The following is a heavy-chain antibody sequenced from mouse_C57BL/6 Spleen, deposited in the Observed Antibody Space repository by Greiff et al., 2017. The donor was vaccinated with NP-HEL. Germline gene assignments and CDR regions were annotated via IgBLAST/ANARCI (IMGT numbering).Heavy chain of an antibody. V-gene: IGHV1-26*01. CDR3: ARGGVYYGSSSFDY. CDR1: GYTFTDYY. Sequence: EVQLQQSGPELVKPGASVKISCKASGYTFTDYYMNWVKQSHGKSLEWIGDINPNNGGTSYNQKFKGKATLTVDKSSSTAYMELRSLTAEDSAVYDCARGGVYYGSSSFDYWGQGTTLTVSS. J-gene: IGHJ2*01. D-gene: IGHD1-1*01. CDR2: INPNNGGT.